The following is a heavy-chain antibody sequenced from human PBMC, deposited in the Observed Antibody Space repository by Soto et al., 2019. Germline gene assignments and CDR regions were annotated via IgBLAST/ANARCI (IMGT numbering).Heavy chain of an antibody. CDR2: IIPIFGTA. CDR1: GGTFSSYA. Sequence: SAKVSCKASGGTFSSYAISWVRQAPGQGLEWMGGIIPIFGTANYAQKFQGRVTITADESTSTAYMELSSLRSEDTAVYYCARADIVVVPAAMDYYYYGMDVWGQGTTATVSS. CDR3: ARADIVVVPAAMDYYYYGMDV. D-gene: IGHD2-2*01. V-gene: IGHV1-69*13. J-gene: IGHJ6*02.